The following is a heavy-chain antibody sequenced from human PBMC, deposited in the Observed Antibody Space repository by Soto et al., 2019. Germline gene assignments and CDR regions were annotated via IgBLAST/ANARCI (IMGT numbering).Heavy chain of an antibody. J-gene: IGHJ5*02. V-gene: IGHV3-21*01. CDR2: ISSSSSYI. CDR1: GFTFSSYS. D-gene: IGHD2-15*01. CDR3: ARERGCSGGSCPNWFDP. Sequence: GGSLRLSCAASGFTFSSYSMNWVRQTPGKGLEWVSSISSSSSYIYYADSVKGRFTISRDNAKNSLYLQMNSLRAEDTAVYYCARERGCSGGSCPNWFDPWGQGTLVTVS.